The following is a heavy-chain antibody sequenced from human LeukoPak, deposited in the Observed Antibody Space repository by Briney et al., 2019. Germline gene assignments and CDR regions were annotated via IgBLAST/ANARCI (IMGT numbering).Heavy chain of an antibody. V-gene: IGHV3-74*01. CDR3: AKDLGYDYVWGEGNLYDY. CDR1: GFTFSSYW. D-gene: IGHD3-16*01. J-gene: IGHJ4*02. Sequence: GGSLRLSCAASGFTFSSYWFHWVRQTPGKGLVWVSRINEDGSTTNYADAVKGRFTISRDNAKNTLYLQMDSLRAEDTAVYYCAKDLGYDYVWGEGNLYDYWGQGTLVTVSS. CDR2: INEDGSTT.